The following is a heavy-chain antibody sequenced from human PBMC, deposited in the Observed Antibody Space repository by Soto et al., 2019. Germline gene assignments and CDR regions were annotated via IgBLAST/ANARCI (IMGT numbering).Heavy chain of an antibody. CDR1: GFTFSSDW. D-gene: IGHD4-4*01. Sequence: HPGGSLRLSCAASGFTFSSDWMHWVRQAAGKGLVWVSRINMDGSSTNYADSVKGRFTISRDNAKNTLYLQMNSLRADDTAVYYCARGPRGLYGNDYWGQGALVPVSS. J-gene: IGHJ4*02. CDR2: INMDGSST. V-gene: IGHV3-74*01. CDR3: ARGPRGLYGNDY.